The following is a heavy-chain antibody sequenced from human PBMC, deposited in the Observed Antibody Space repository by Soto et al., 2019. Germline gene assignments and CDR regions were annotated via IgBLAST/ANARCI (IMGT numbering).Heavy chain of an antibody. CDR3: ARETKKNSDTSTWNGGFDP. CDR2: IYDTGNN. D-gene: IGHD3-22*01. Sequence: QVQLQESGPGLVKPSQTLSLSCTVSGDSISSPHYYWTWVRQPPGKGLDWVGYIYDTGNNFYKPAIPSRTAMSAHPSTTQFLVKLAAAPAADTAVDYCARETKKNSDTSTWNGGFDPRGPAPLVTVSS. V-gene: IGHV4-30-4*01. J-gene: IGHJ5*02. CDR1: GDSISSPHYY.